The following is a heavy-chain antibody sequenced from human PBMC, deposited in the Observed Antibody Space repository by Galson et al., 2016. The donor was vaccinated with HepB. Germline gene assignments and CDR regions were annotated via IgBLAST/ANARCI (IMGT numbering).Heavy chain of an antibody. Sequence: SLRLSCAASGFSFSNYWMSWVRQSPGKGLEWVANIEQDGSENYYVDSVKGRFTISRDNAKNSLYLQMNSLRAEDTAVYYCAKNFGDYVGDTFDMWGQGTMVTVSS. D-gene: IGHD4-17*01. CDR3: AKNFGDYVGDTFDM. V-gene: IGHV3-7*01. CDR2: IEQDGSEN. J-gene: IGHJ3*02. CDR1: GFSFSNYW.